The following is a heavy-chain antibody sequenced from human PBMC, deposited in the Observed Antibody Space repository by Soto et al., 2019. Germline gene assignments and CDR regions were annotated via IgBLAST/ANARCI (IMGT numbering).Heavy chain of an antibody. Sequence: GGSLRLSCAASGFTFSSYWMHWVRQVPGKGLVWVSRINSDGSSTSYADSVKGRFTISRDNAKNTLYLQMNSLRAEDTAVYYCARAPGPTGQTYGWVDPGYYYGMDVWGQGTTVTVSS. J-gene: IGHJ6*02. CDR1: GFTFSSYW. CDR3: ARAPGPTGQTYGWVDPGYYYGMDV. CDR2: INSDGSST. V-gene: IGHV3-74*01. D-gene: IGHD2-8*02.